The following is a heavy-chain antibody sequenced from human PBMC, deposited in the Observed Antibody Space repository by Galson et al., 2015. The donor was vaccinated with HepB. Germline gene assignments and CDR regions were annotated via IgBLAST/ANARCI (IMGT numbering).Heavy chain of an antibody. J-gene: IGHJ3*02. Sequence: SLRLSCAASGFTFSDYYMSWIRQAPGKGLEWVSYISSSSSYTNYADSVKGRFTISRDNSKNTLYLQMGSLRAEDMAVYYCARPLEIQKTPWVQNDAFDIWGQGTMVTVSS. CDR1: GFTFSDYY. CDR2: ISSSSSYT. CDR3: ARPLEIQKTPWVQNDAFDI. D-gene: IGHD5-18*01. V-gene: IGHV3-11*06.